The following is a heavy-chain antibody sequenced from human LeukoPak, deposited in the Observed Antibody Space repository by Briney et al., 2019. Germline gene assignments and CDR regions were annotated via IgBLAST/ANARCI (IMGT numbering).Heavy chain of an antibody. D-gene: IGHD5-12*01. V-gene: IGHV3-23*01. CDR3: AKESGYDSTYQFDY. J-gene: IGHJ4*02. Sequence: PGGSLRLSCAASGFTFSKYAISWVRQAPGKGLEWVSGISGSGSSTYYADSVKGQFTISRDNSKNMVYLQMNSLRAEDTAIYCCAKESGYDSTYQFDYWGQGTLVTVSS. CDR1: GFTFSKYA. CDR2: ISGSGSST.